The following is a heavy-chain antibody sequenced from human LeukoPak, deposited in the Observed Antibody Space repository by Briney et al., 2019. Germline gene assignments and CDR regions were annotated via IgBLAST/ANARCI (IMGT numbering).Heavy chain of an antibody. CDR1: GFTFSSYA. V-gene: IGHV3-23*01. Sequence: PGGSLRLSCAASGFTFSSYAMSWVRQAPGKGLEWVSAISGSGGSTYYADSVKGRFTISRDNSKNTLYLQMNSLRAEDTAVYYCAKVSLRGYSGYPADSAFDIWGQGTMVTVSS. CDR3: AKVSLRGYSGYPADSAFDI. D-gene: IGHD5-12*01. CDR2: ISGSGGST. J-gene: IGHJ3*02.